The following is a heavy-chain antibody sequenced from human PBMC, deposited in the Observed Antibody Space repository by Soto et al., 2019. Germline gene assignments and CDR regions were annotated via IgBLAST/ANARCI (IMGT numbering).Heavy chain of an antibody. V-gene: IGHV4-61*01. CDR3: ARRSMILGGYYFDY. CDR2: IYYSGST. Sequence: PSETLSLTCTVSGGSVSSGSYYWSWIRQPPGKGLEWIGYIYYSGSTNYNPSLKSRVTISVDTSKNQFSLKLSSVTAADTAVYYCARRSMILGGYYFDYWGQGTLVTVSS. CDR1: GGSVSSGSYY. D-gene: IGHD3-16*01. J-gene: IGHJ4*02.